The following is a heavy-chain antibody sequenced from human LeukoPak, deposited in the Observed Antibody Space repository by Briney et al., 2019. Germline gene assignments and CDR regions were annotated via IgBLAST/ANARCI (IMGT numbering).Heavy chain of an antibody. J-gene: IGHJ4*02. V-gene: IGHV1-18*01. Sequence: GASVKVSCKASGYTFTSYGISWVRQAPGQGLEWMGWISAYNGSTNYAQKLQGRVTMTTDTSTSTAYMELRSLRSDDTAVYYCARSDILTGYSDNFDYWGQGTLVTVSS. CDR2: ISAYNGST. D-gene: IGHD3-9*01. CDR1: GYTFTSYG. CDR3: ARSDILTGYSDNFDY.